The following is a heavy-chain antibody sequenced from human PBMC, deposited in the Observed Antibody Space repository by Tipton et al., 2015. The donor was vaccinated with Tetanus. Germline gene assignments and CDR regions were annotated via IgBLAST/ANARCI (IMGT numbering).Heavy chain of an antibody. CDR1: GGSFGHYY. V-gene: IGHV4-59*10. Sequence: TLSLTCVVYGGSFGHYYWTWIRQPAGKGLEWIGRIYTSGSTNYNPSLKSRVTMSVDTSKNQFSLKLSSVTAADTAVYYCARQCVVPAAENDYGDNAFDSWGQGTLVTVSS. D-gene: IGHD2-2*01. J-gene: IGHJ4*02. CDR3: ARQCVVPAAENDYGDNAFDS. CDR2: IYTSGST.